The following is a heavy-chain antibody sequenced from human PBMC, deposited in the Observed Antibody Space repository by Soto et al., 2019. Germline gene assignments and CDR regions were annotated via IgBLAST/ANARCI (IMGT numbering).Heavy chain of an antibody. J-gene: IGHJ4*02. CDR2: IDVGSANA. V-gene: IGHV1-58*01. Sequence: QMQLVQSGPEVKKPGTSVKVSCKASGLTFSSSAVHWVRQARGHRLEWIGWIDVGSANANYAQMLQERLTISRDMDTSTAYMELSSLSPGDTAVYYCAAVMGGYIDGLGTYWCQGTLVTVSS. CDR1: GLTFSSSA. CDR3: AAVMGGYIDGLGTY. D-gene: IGHD5-18*01.